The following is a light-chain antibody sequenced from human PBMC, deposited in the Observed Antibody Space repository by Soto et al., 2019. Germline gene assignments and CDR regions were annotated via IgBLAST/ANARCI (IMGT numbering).Light chain of an antibody. CDR2: EGS. Sequence: QSALTQPASVSVSPGQSITISCTGTSNDVGSYNLVSCYQQHPGKAPKLMIYEGSKRPSGVSNHFSGSKSGNTASLSISGLQAEDEADYCCCSYAGSSTFVVFGGGTKLPVL. J-gene: IGLJ2*01. V-gene: IGLV2-23*03. CDR1: SNDVGSYNL. CDR3: CSYAGSSTFVV.